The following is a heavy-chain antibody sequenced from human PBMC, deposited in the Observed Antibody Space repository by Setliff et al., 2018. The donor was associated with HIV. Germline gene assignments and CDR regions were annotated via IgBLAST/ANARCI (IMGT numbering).Heavy chain of an antibody. D-gene: IGHD2-15*01. V-gene: IGHV4-34*01. Sequence: KPSETLSLTCAVYGGSFSGYYWTWIRQPPGRGLEWIGEIIHSGGTNYNRSLRSRVTISVDTSKNQFSLNLSSVTAADTAVYYCARGGLGVVGAIDYWSQGTLVPVSS. CDR1: GGSFSGYY. J-gene: IGHJ4*02. CDR2: IIHSGGT. CDR3: ARGGLGVVGAIDY.